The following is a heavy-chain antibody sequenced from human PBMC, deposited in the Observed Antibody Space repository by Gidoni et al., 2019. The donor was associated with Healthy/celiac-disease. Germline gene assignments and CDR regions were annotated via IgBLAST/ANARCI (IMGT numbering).Heavy chain of an antibody. CDR3: ARSGYYSDYYYYYLDV. V-gene: IGHV1-69*06. J-gene: IGHJ6*03. D-gene: IGHD3-3*01. Sequence: VQRVQSGAEVKKPESSVKVSCKASGGTFSGYAISWVRQAPGQGLEWTGGIILIFGTANYAQKFQGRVTITAYKSTRTASLELSSLRSADTAVYYCARSGYYSDYYYYYLDVWGKGTTVTVSS. CDR1: GGTFSGYA. CDR2: IILIFGTA.